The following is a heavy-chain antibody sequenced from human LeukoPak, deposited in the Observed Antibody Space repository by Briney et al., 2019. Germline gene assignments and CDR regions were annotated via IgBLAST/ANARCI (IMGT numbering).Heavy chain of an antibody. D-gene: IGHD2-15*01. J-gene: IGHJ6*02. V-gene: IGHV3-74*01. CDR1: GFTFSSYW. CDR2: IDSSGSST. Sequence: GGSLRLSCAASGFTFSSYWMHWVRQVPGKGQVWVSRIDSSGSSTRNADSVKGRFTMSRDNAKNTVYLQMNSLRAEDTAVYYCARGFPYCSGGSCYYGMDVWGQGTTVTVAS. CDR3: ARGFPYCSGGSCYYGMDV.